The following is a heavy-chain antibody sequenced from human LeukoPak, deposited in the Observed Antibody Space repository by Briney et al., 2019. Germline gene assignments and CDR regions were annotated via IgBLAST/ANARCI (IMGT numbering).Heavy chain of an antibody. CDR3: ARSKGGYCSSTSCARFDY. D-gene: IGHD2-2*01. CDR2: TYYSGST. Sequence: SETLSLTCTVSGGSISSGGYYWTWIRQHPGKGLEWIGNTYYSGSTYYNPSLKSRVTISVDTSKNQYSLKLSSVTAADTAVYYCARSKGGYCSSTSCARFDYWGQGTLVTVSS. CDR1: GGSISSGGYY. V-gene: IGHV4-31*03. J-gene: IGHJ4*02.